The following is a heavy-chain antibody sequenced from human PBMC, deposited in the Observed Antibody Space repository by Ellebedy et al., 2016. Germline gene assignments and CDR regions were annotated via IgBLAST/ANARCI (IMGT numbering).Heavy chain of an antibody. CDR1: GGSFSGYY. CDR2: INHSGST. D-gene: IGHD4/OR15-4a*01. J-gene: IGHJ4*02. CDR3: ARGRNPSPMVDY. V-gene: IGHV4-34*01. Sequence: SETLSLTXAVYGGSFSGYYWTWIRQPPGKGLEWIGEINHSGSTNYNPSLKSRVTISVDTSKSQFSLKVNSVTAADTAVYYCARGRNPSPMVDYWGQGTLVTVSS.